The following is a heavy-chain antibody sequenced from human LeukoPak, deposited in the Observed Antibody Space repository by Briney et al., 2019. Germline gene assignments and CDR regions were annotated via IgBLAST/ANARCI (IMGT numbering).Heavy chain of an antibody. D-gene: IGHD3-10*01. V-gene: IGHV1-69*05. CDR2: IIPIFGTA. Sequence: SVKVSCKASGGTFSSYAISWVRQAPGQGLEWMGRIIPIFGTANYAQKFQGRVTITTDESTSTAYMELSSLRSEDTAVYYCARVLTYGSRTYYFDYWDQGTLVTVSS. J-gene: IGHJ4*02. CDR3: ARVLTYGSRTYYFDY. CDR1: GGTFSSYA.